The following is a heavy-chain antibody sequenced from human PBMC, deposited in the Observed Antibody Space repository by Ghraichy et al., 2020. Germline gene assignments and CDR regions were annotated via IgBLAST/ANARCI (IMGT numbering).Heavy chain of an antibody. J-gene: IGHJ4*02. Sequence: TLSLTCAVYGGSFSGYYWSWIRQPPGKGLEWIGEINHSGSTNYNPSLKSRVTISVDTSKNQFSLKLSSVTAADTAVYYCARGRRGYSSSCPFDYWGQGTLVTVSS. CDR3: ARGRRGYSSSCPFDY. CDR1: GGSFSGYY. V-gene: IGHV4-34*01. CDR2: INHSGST. D-gene: IGHD6-13*01.